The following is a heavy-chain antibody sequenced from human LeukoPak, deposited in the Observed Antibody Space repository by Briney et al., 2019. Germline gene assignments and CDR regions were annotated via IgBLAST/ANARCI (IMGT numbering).Heavy chain of an antibody. J-gene: IGHJ4*02. V-gene: IGHV3-30*18. CDR3: AKDRRLAAFDY. CDR2: ISYDGSNK. D-gene: IGHD6-25*01. Sequence: GRSLRLSCAASGFTFSSYGMHWVRQAPGKGLEWVAVISYDGSNKYYADSVKGRFTISRDNSKNTLYLQMNSLRVEDTAVYYCAKDRRLAAFDYGGQGTLVTVSS. CDR1: GFTFSSYG.